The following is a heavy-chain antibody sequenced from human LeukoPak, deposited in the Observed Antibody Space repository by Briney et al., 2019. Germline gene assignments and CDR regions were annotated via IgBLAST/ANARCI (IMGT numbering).Heavy chain of an antibody. D-gene: IGHD1-26*01. CDR3: AKEVSGSYYVYYYYYYGTDV. CDR1: GFTFSSYG. J-gene: IGHJ6*02. CDR2: ISYDGSNK. Sequence: GRSLRLSCAASGFTFSSYGMHWVRQAPGKGLEWATVISYDGSNKYYADSVKGRFTISRDNSKNTLYLQMNSLRAEDTAVYYCAKEVSGSYYVYYYYYYGTDVWGQGTTVTVSS. V-gene: IGHV3-30*18.